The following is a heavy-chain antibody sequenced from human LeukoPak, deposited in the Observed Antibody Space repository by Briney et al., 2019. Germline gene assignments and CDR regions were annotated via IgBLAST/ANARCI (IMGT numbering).Heavy chain of an antibody. CDR2: IYPGDSGP. J-gene: IGHJ3*01. V-gene: IGHV5-51*01. D-gene: IGHD1-26*01. CDR1: GYSFTSYC. Sequence: GESLKISCKVSGYSFTSYCIGWVRPMPGKGLERMGIIYPGDSGPTYSPSFQGQVTISVDKSINTAYLQWSSLQASDTAMYYCGMSGDRVPLQDDVFDVWGQGTMVTVST. CDR3: GMSGDRVPLQDDVFDV.